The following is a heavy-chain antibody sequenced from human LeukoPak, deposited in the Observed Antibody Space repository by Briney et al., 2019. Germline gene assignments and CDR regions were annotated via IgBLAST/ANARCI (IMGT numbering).Heavy chain of an antibody. V-gene: IGHV5-51*01. CDR1: GYSFTSYW. CDR3: ARTFSPVNTAMDVNFDY. CDR2: ICPGDSDT. J-gene: IGHJ4*02. Sequence: GESLKISCKGSGYSFTSYWIGWVRQMPGKGLEWMGIICPGDSDTRYSPSFQGQVNISADNSISTAYLQWSSLKASDTAMYYCARTFSPVNTAMDVNFDYWGQGTLVTVSS. D-gene: IGHD5-18*01.